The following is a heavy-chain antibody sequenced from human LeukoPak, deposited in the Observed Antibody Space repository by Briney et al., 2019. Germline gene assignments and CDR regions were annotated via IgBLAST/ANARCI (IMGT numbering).Heavy chain of an antibody. CDR2: ISSSSSYI. D-gene: IGHD3-22*01. CDR3: ASGTMIDNWFDP. V-gene: IGHV3-21*01. J-gene: IGHJ5*02. Sequence: GGSLRLSCAASGFTFSSYSMKWVRQAPGKGLEWVSSISSSSSYIYYADSVKGRFTISRDNAKNSLYLQMNSLRAEDTAVYYCASGTMIDNWFDPWGQGTLVTVSS. CDR1: GFTFSSYS.